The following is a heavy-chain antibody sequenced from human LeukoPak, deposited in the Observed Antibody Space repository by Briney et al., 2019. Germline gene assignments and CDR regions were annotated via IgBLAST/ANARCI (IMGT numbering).Heavy chain of an antibody. Sequence: GGSLRLSYAASRFNLITNEMTLVRQAPGQGLEWVSVLYSDGNTKYADSVQGRFTISRDNSKNPLYLEIHSLSPDYTAVYYCARGVEPLAAKPWAYWGQGTLVTVSS. J-gene: IGHJ4*02. V-gene: IGHV3-53*01. D-gene: IGHD2-2*02. CDR1: RFNLITNE. CDR2: LYSDGNT. CDR3: ARGVEPLAAKPWAY.